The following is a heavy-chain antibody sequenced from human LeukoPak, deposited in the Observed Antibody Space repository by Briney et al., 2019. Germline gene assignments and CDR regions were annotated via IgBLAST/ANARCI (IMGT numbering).Heavy chain of an antibody. Sequence: SETLSLTCTVSGGSISSYYWSWIRQPPGKGLEWIGYIYYSGSTNYNPSLKSRVTISVDTSKNQFSLKLSSVTAADTAVYYCARRMRRVYYDSSGYPSFDYWGQGTLVTVSS. CDR2: IYYSGST. D-gene: IGHD3-22*01. CDR3: ARRMRRVYYDSSGYPSFDY. CDR1: GGSISSYY. J-gene: IGHJ4*02. V-gene: IGHV4-59*12.